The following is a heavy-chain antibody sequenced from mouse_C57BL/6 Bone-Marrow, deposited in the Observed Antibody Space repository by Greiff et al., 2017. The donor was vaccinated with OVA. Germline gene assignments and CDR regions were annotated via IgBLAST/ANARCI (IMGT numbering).Heavy chain of an antibody. Sequence: SGPELVKPGASVKISCKASGYAFSSSWMNWVKQRPGKGLEWIGRIYPGDGDTNYNGKFKGKATLTADKSSSTAYMQLSSLTSEDSAVYFCARGNWDDWYFDVWGTGTTVTVSS. CDR1: GYAFSSSW. CDR2: IYPGDGDT. V-gene: IGHV1-82*01. J-gene: IGHJ1*03. CDR3: ARGNWDDWYFDV. D-gene: IGHD4-1*01.